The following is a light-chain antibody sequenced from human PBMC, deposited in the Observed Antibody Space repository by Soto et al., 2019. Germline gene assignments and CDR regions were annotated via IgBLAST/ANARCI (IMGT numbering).Light chain of an antibody. CDR3: QIWGTGGV. J-gene: IGLJ3*02. CDR1: SGHSNYA. V-gene: IGLV4-69*02. Sequence: QSVLTQSPSASASLGGSVKLTCTLSSGHSNYAIAWHQQQPEKGPRYLMKLNNDGKYCKGDGIPDRFSGSSSGAERYLIISSLQSEDEADYYCQIWGTGGVFGGGTKLTVL. CDR2: LNNDGKY.